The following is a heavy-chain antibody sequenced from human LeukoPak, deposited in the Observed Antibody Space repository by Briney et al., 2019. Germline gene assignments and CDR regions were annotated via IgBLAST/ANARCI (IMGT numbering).Heavy chain of an antibody. J-gene: IGHJ4*02. CDR2: IYYSGST. CDR3: ALGYSSGGGWY. V-gene: IGHV4-59*08. CDR1: GGSISSYY. Sequence: SETLSLTCTVSGGSISSYYWSWIRQPPGKGLEWIAYIYYSGSTNYNPSHKSRVTISVDTSKNQFSLKLSSVTAADTAVYYCALGYSSGGGWYWGQGTLVTVSS. D-gene: IGHD6-19*01.